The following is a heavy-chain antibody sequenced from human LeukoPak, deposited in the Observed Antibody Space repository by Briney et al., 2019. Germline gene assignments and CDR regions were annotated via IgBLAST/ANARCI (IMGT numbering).Heavy chain of an antibody. D-gene: IGHD1-26*01. J-gene: IGHJ4*02. Sequence: GESLKISCKGSGYNFTSYWISWVRQMPGKGLEWMGRIDPSDSYTNYSPSFQGQVTISADKSISTAYLQWSSLKASDTAMYYCASQGAPGSYYGFDYWGQGTLVTVSS. V-gene: IGHV5-10-1*04. CDR1: GYNFTSYW. CDR3: ASQGAPGSYYGFDY. CDR2: IDPSDSYT.